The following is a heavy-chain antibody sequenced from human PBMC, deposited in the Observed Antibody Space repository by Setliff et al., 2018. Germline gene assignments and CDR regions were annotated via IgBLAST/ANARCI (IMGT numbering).Heavy chain of an antibody. CDR1: GYSFTSYG. CDR2: ISAYNDNK. V-gene: IGHV1-18*01. D-gene: IGHD2-8*01. J-gene: IGHJ1*01. CDR3: SRLARYCTTTTCQTLSGGEH. Sequence: GASVKVSCKASGYSFTSYGISWVRQAPGQGLEWMGWISAYNDNKNYAQKFQGRVTMTTDTSTNTVFMELRSLRSDDTAIYYCSRLARYCTTTTCQTLSGGEHWGPGTLVTVSS.